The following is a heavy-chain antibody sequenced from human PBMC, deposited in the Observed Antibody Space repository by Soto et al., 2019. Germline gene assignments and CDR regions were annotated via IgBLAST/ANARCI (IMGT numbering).Heavy chain of an antibody. J-gene: IGHJ6*02. CDR2: IIPIFGTA. Sequence: GASVKVSCKASGGTFSSYAISWVRQAPGQGLEWMGGIIPIFGTANYAQKFQGRVTITADESTSTAYMELSSLRSEDTAVYYCATVRDTDMVPYYYSYGMDVWGQGTTVTVS. V-gene: IGHV1-69*13. CDR3: ATVRDTDMVPYYYSYGMDV. CDR1: GGTFSSYA. D-gene: IGHD5-18*01.